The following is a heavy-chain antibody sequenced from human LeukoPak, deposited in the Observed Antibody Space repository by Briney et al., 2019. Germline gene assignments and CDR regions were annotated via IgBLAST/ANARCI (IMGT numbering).Heavy chain of an antibody. Sequence: PGRSLRLSCAASGFTFSSYAMHWVRQAPGKGLEWVAVISYDGSNKYYADSVKGRFTISRDNSKNTLYLQMNSLRAEDTAVYYCATDRGVQKDYFDYWGQGTLVTVSS. D-gene: IGHD6-6*01. CDR2: ISYDGSNK. CDR3: ATDRGVQKDYFDY. V-gene: IGHV3-30-3*01. J-gene: IGHJ4*02. CDR1: GFTFSSYA.